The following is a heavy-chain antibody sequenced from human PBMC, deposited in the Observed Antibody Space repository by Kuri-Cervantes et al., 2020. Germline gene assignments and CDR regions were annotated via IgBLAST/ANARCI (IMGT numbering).Heavy chain of an antibody. CDR2: INPSGGST. V-gene: IGHV1-46*01. CDR3: AREIAAAGYYFDY. Sequence: ASVKVSCKASGGTFSSYAISWVRQAPGQGLEWMGIINPSGGSTSYAQKFQGRVTMTRDTSTSTAYMELRSLRSDDTAVYYCAREIAAAGYYFDYWGQGTLVTVSS. CDR1: GGTFSSYA. J-gene: IGHJ4*02. D-gene: IGHD6-13*01.